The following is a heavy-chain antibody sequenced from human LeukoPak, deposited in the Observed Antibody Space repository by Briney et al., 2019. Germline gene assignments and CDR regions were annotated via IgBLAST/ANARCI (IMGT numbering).Heavy chain of an antibody. J-gene: IGHJ4*02. CDR3: ARDRTGNYGSGSSWYFDY. V-gene: IGHV3-30*04. Sequence: SLRLSCASSGVTCSSYAIHWVRQAPGKGLEWVAVISYDGSNMYQADSVKGRFTISRDNSKNTLYLQMNSLRAEDTAVYYCARDRTGNYGSGSSWYFDYWGQGTLVTVSS. CDR1: GVTCSSYA. D-gene: IGHD3-10*01. CDR2: ISYDGSNM.